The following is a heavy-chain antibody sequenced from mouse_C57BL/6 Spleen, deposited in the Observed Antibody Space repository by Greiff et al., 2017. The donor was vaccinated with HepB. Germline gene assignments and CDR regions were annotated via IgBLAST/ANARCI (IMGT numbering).Heavy chain of an antibody. CDR2: IYPGDGDT. J-gene: IGHJ1*03. V-gene: IGHV1-82*01. D-gene: IGHD2-3*01. CDR3: ARGGLLRYFDV. Sequence: LQESGPELVKPGASVKISCKASGYAFSSSWMNWVKQRPGKGLEWIGRIYPGDGDTNYNGKFKGKATLTADKSSSTAYMQLSSLTSEDSAVYFCARGGLLRYFDVWGTGTTVTVSS. CDR1: GYAFSSSW.